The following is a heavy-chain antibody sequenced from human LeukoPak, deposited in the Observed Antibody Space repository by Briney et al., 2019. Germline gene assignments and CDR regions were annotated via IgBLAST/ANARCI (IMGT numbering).Heavy chain of an antibody. CDR3: ARPRQQLVPYGMDV. Sequence: PSETLSLTCTVSGGSISSYYWSWIRQPPGKGLEWIGYIYYSGSTNYNPSLKSRVTISVDTSKNQFSLKLSSVTAADTAVYYCARPRQQLVPYGMDVWGQGTTVTVSS. CDR1: GGSISSYY. D-gene: IGHD6-13*01. CDR2: IYYSGST. J-gene: IGHJ6*02. V-gene: IGHV4-59*08.